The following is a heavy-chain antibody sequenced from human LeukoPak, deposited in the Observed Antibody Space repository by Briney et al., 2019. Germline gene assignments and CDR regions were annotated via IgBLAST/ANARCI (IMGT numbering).Heavy chain of an antibody. CDR1: GFTFSNYW. CDR3: ARLEKYNSGWYERYFDH. J-gene: IGHJ1*01. V-gene: IGHV3-7*05. Sequence: GGSLRLSCTASGFTFSNYWMSWVRQTPEKGLEWVANIKQDGSETVYVDSVKGRFTISRDNAQSSLYLQMNSLRAEDTAVYYCARLEKYNSGWYERYFDHWGQGALVTVSS. CDR2: IKQDGSET. D-gene: IGHD6-19*01.